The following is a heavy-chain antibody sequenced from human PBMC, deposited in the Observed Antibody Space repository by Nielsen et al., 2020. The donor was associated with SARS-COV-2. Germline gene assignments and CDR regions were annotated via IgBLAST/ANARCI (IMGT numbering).Heavy chain of an antibody. CDR2: IYPDDSDT. Sequence: GESLKISCKGSGYSFSTYWIAWVRQMPGKGLEWMGIIYPDDSDTKYNPSFRGQVIISADKSIRTAYLQWSSLKASDTAMCYCASDYYDSSGPRYWGQGTLVTVSS. J-gene: IGHJ4*02. D-gene: IGHD3-22*01. V-gene: IGHV5-51*01. CDR3: ASDYYDSSGPRY. CDR1: GYSFSTYW.